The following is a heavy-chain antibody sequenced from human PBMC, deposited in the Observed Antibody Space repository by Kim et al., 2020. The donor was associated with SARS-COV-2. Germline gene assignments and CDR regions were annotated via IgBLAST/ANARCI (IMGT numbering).Heavy chain of an antibody. Sequence: SETLSLTCTVSGGSISSYYWSWIRQPPGKGLEWIGYIYYSGSTNYNPSLKSRVTISVDTSKNQFSLKLSSVTAADTAVYYCARAKLGILLWFYYIDAFDIWGQGTMVTVSS. V-gene: IGHV4-59*13. CDR3: ARAKLGILLWFYYIDAFDI. D-gene: IGHD3-10*01. CDR2: IYYSGST. CDR1: GGSISSYY. J-gene: IGHJ3*02.